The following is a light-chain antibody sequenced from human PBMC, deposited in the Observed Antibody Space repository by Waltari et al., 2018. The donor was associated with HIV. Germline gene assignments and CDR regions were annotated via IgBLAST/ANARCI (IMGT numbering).Light chain of an antibody. J-gene: IGKJ2*01. Sequence: DIQMTQSPSSLSASVGDRVTITCQASQGLKNNLNWFHQRPGKAPKLLVYDAYKLETGVPSRIAGSGSGTEFTFTSSSLQPEDIATYFCLQYENLPYTVCQGTKLEIK. CDR3: LQYENLPYT. CDR1: QGLKNN. CDR2: DAY. V-gene: IGKV1-33*01.